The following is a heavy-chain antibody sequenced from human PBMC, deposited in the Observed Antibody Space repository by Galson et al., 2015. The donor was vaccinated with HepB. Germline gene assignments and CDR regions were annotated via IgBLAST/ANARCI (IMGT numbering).Heavy chain of an antibody. D-gene: IGHD1-1*01. CDR1: GFTFSAYA. CDR3: AKNERTENNYPSFDS. CDR2: ISSSGDRT. Sequence: SLRLSCAASGFTFSAYAISWVRQAPGKSLEWVSQISSSGDRTFYSDSVRGRFSISRDNSKNTLYLQMDTLRAEDTAVYYCAKNERTENNYPSFDSWGQGTLVTVSS. V-gene: IGHV3-23*01. J-gene: IGHJ4*02.